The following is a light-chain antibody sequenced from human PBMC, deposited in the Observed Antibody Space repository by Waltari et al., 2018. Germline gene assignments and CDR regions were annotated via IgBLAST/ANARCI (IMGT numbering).Light chain of an antibody. J-gene: IGKJ2*01. CDR1: RSLVHSDGNTY. CDR3: AQATQFPYT. CDR2: KTS. V-gene: IGKV2-24*01. Sequence: DIVMTQTPLSSAVTLGQPASISCRSSRSLVHSDGNTYLSWLQQRPGQPPRLLIYKTSKRFSGGPDRFTGSGAGTDFKLKISRVEAEDVAVYYCAQATQFPYTFGQGTKLEIK.